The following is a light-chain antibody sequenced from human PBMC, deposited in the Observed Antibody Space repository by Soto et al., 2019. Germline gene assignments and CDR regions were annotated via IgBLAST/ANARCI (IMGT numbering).Light chain of an antibody. CDR1: SGDVGSYNY. CDR3: SSYAGNNNVV. CDR2: EVT. Sequence: QSALTQPPSASGSPGQSVTISCTGTSGDVGSYNYVSWYQRLPGRAPKLVIYEVTKRPSGVPHRFSGSKSGNTASLTVSGLQAEDVADYYCSSYAGNNNVVFGGGTKLTVL. V-gene: IGLV2-8*01. J-gene: IGLJ2*01.